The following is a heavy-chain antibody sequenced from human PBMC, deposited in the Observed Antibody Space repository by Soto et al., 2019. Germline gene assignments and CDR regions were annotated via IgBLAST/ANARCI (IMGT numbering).Heavy chain of an antibody. CDR2: IIPILGLA. V-gene: IGHV1-69*02. CDR1: GGTFSGYT. J-gene: IGHJ6*03. Sequence: QVQLVQSGAEVKKPGSSVKVSCKASGGTFSGYTISWVRQAPGQGPEWMGRIIPILGLANYAQKFQGRVTITADKSTSTAYMELSSLRSDDTAVYYCARVVAGTKAYYYYYMDVWGKGTTVTVSS. D-gene: IGHD6-19*01. CDR3: ARVVAGTKAYYYYYMDV.